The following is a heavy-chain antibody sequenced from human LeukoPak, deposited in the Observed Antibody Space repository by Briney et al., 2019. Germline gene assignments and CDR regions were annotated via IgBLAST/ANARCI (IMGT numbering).Heavy chain of an antibody. CDR2: INHSGST. V-gene: IGHV4-34*01. CDR3: ARDQWLDFDY. CDR1: GGAFSGYY. J-gene: IGHJ4*02. D-gene: IGHD6-19*01. Sequence: SETLSLTCAVDGGAFSGYYWSWIRQPPGKGLEWIGEINHSGSTNYNPSLKSRVTISVDTSKNQFSLKLSSVTAADTAVYYCARDQWLDFDYWGQGTLVTVSS.